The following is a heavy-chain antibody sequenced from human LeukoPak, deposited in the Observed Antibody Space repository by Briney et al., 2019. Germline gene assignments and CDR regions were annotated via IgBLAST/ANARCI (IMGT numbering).Heavy chain of an antibody. J-gene: IGHJ2*01. D-gene: IGHD4-17*01. CDR2: ISSSGSTI. Sequence: PGGSLRLSCAASGFTFSDYYMSWIRQAPGKGLEWVSYISSSGSTIYYADSVKGRFTISRDNAKNSLYLQMNSLRAEDTAVYYCARVNDYGDYVLHPNYWYFDLWGRGTLVTVSS. V-gene: IGHV3-11*01. CDR1: GFTFSDYY. CDR3: ARVNDYGDYVLHPNYWYFDL.